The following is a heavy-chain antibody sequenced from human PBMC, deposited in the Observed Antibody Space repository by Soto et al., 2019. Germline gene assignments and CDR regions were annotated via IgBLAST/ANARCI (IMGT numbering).Heavy chain of an antibody. CDR2: IYWDDDK. V-gene: IGHV2-5*02. J-gene: IGHJ6*02. D-gene: IGHD2-21*02. Sequence: QITLKESGPTLGKPTQTLTLTCTFSAFSLSTGGVGVGWIRQPPGKGLEWLALIYWDDDKRYSPSLRSRLTITKDTSKNQVVLTMTNMDPVDTATYYCIQSRCGGDCLQSYASYYYYGMDVWGQGTTVTVSS. CDR3: IQSRCGGDCLQSYASYYYYGMDV. CDR1: AFSLSTGGVG.